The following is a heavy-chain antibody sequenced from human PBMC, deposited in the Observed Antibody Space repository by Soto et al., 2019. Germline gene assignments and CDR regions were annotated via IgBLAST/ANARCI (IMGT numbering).Heavy chain of an antibody. Sequence: ASVKVSCKASGYTFTSYGISWVRQAPGQGLEWMGWISAYNGNTNYAQKLQGRVTMTEDTSTDTAYMELSSLRSEDTAVYYCASQYYYGYDYWGQGTLVTVSS. CDR1: GYTFTSYG. J-gene: IGHJ4*02. V-gene: IGHV1-18*01. D-gene: IGHD3-10*01. CDR3: ASQYYYGYDY. CDR2: ISAYNGNT.